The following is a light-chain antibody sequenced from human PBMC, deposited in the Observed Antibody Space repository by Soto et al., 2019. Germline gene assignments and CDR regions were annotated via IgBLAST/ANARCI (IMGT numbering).Light chain of an antibody. Sequence: EILLTQSPGTLSLSPGDRATLSCRASQSVMRYLAWYQQKPGQAPRLLIYDASYRATDIPARFSGSGSETDFTLTISSLEPEDFAVYYCQHRFNWPWTVGQGTKVDIK. V-gene: IGKV3-11*01. CDR2: DAS. CDR3: QHRFNWPWT. CDR1: QSVMRY. J-gene: IGKJ1*01.